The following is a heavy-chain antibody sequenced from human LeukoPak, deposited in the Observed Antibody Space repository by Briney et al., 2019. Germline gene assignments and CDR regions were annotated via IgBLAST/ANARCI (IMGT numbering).Heavy chain of an antibody. D-gene: IGHD2-2*01. V-gene: IGHV3-23*01. CDR3: AKGGYCSSTSCYATFDY. CDR2: ISGSGGST. Sequence: GGSLRLSCAASGFTFSSYAMSWVRQAPGKGLEWVSAISGSGGSTYYADSVKGRFTISRDNSKNTLYLQMNSLRAEDTAVYYCAKGGYCSSTSCYATFDYWGQGTLVTVSS. CDR1: GFTFSSYA. J-gene: IGHJ4*02.